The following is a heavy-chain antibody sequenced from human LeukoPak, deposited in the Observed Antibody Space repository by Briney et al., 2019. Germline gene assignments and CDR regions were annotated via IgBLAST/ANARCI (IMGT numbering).Heavy chain of an antibody. V-gene: IGHV3-30-3*01. D-gene: IGHD3-9*01. CDR2: ISYDGSNK. CDR3: AREPYYDILTGYYPFDF. Sequence: PGGSLRLSCAASGFTFSSYAMYWVRQAPGKGLEWVAVISYDGSNKYYADSVKGRFTISRDNSKNTLYLQMNSLRAEDTAVYYCAREPYYDILTGYYPFDFWGQGTLVTVSS. CDR1: GFTFSSYA. J-gene: IGHJ4*02.